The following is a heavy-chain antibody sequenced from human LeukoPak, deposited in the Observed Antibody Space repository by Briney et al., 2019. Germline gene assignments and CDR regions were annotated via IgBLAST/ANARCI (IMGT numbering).Heavy chain of an antibody. CDR3: ASMWEFHFDY. D-gene: IGHD1-26*01. CDR1: GFTFSSYE. CDR2: ISYDGSNK. V-gene: IGHV3-30*04. J-gene: IGHJ4*02. Sequence: GGSLRLSCAASGFTFSSYEMNWVRQAPGKGLEWVAVISYDGSNKYYADSVKGRFTISRDNSKNTLYLQMNSLRAEDTAVYYCASMWEFHFDYWGQGTLVTVSS.